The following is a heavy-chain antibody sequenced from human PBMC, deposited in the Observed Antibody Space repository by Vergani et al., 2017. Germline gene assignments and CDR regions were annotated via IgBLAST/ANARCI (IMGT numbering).Heavy chain of an antibody. CDR3: ARHTTYSDS. V-gene: IGHV5-51*01. CDR2: IYPADSDT. D-gene: IGHD1-1*01. J-gene: IGHJ4*02. CDR1: EYSFGNYW. Sequence: EVELVQSGPEMRKPGESLKISCKGSEYSFGNYWIGWVRQTPGKGLEWMGIIYPADSDTRYSPSFQGQVTISAAKSISTAFLQWDSLKASDTALYYCARHTTYSDSWGQGTLFTVSS.